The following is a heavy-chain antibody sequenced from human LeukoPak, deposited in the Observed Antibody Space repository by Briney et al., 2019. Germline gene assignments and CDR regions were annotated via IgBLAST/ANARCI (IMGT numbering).Heavy chain of an antibody. CDR2: ISGSGDTI. D-gene: IGHD3-16*01. V-gene: IGHV3-48*03. Sequence: TGGSLRLSCAASGFTFSAYEMNRVRQAPGKGLEWLSYISGSGDTIYYAESVKGRFTISRDNAKNSLYLQMSSLRAEDTAVYYCVSAYGGLLDYWGQGTLVTVSS. CDR1: GFTFSAYE. CDR3: VSAYGGLLDY. J-gene: IGHJ4*02.